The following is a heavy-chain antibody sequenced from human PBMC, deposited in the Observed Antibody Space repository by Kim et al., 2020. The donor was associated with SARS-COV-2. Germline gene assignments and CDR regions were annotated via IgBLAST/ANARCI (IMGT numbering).Heavy chain of an antibody. CDR3: AREPPPYYDFWSGYWKYFDY. Sequence: ASVKVSCKASGYTFTSYYMHWVRQAPGQGLEWMGIINPSGGSTSYAQKFQGRVTMTRDTSTSTVYMELSSLRSEDTAVYYCAREPPPYYDFWSGYWKYFDYWGQGTLVTVSS. D-gene: IGHD3-3*01. CDR1: GYTFTSYY. CDR2: INPSGGST. J-gene: IGHJ4*02. V-gene: IGHV1-46*01.